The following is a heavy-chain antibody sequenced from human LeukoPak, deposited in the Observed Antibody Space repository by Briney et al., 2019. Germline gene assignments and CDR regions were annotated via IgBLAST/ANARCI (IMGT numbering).Heavy chain of an antibody. D-gene: IGHD1-26*01. V-gene: IGHV5-51*01. CDR3: ARLALVGATRSYFDY. CDR2: IYPGDSDT. CDR1: GXSFSSYW. J-gene: IGHJ4*02. Sequence: GESLKISCKGSGXSFSSYWIAWVRQVPGKGLEWMGIIYPGDSDTRYSPSLQGQVTISADMSTSTAYLQWSSLRASDTAMYYCARLALVGATRSYFDYWGQGTLVAVSS.